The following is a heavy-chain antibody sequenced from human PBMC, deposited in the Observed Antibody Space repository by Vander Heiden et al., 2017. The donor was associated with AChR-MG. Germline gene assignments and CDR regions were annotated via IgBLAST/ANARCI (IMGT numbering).Heavy chain of an antibody. CDR1: GFTFSSYA. CDR3: ANAKNSYYYDSSGLADY. D-gene: IGHD3-22*01. V-gene: IGHV3-23*01. J-gene: IGHJ4*02. Sequence: EVQLLESGGGLVQPGGSLRLSCAASGFTFSSYAMSWVRQAPGKGLEWVSAISGSGGSTYYADSVKGRFTISRDNSKNTLYLQMNSLRAEDTAVYYCANAKNSYYYDSSGLADYWGQGTLVTVSS. CDR2: ISGSGGST.